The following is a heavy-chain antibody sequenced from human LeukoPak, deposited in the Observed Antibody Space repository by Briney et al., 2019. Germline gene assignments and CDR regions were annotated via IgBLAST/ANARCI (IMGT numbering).Heavy chain of an antibody. CDR3: ARLTEYYYDSSGYYYDY. Sequence: SETLSLTCTVSGGSISSYYWSWIRQPAGKGLEWIGRIYTSGSTNYNPSLKSRVTISVDTSKNQFFLKLSSVTAADTAVYYCARLTEYYYDSSGYYYDYWGQGTLVTVSS. D-gene: IGHD3-22*01. J-gene: IGHJ4*02. V-gene: IGHV4-4*07. CDR1: GGSISSYY. CDR2: IYTSGST.